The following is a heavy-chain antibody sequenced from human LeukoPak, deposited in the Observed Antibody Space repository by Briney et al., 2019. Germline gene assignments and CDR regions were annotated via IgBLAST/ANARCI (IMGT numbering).Heavy chain of an antibody. J-gene: IGHJ3*02. D-gene: IGHD5-24*01. CDR2: INPTAGNT. V-gene: IGHV1-46*01. CDR1: GYTFSNYY. CDR3: ARIRDGYNDAYDI. Sequence: ASVKVSCKASGYTFSNYYLHWVRQAPGQGLEWMGLINPTAGNTYYAQRFQGRVTMTRNTSTSTVYMELSSLRSEDTAVYYCARIRDGYNDAYDIWGQGTMVTVSS.